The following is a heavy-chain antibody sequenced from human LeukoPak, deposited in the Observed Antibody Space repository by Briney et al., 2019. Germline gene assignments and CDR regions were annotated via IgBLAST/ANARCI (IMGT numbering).Heavy chain of an antibody. CDR1: GYTSTGYY. CDR3: ARVFYCSGGICYLNS. J-gene: IGHJ4*02. Sequence: ASVKVSCKASGYTSTGYYIHGVRQAPGQGLEWMGWINPNSGGTSYAQKFQGRVTMTRDTSITTAYMELSGLRFDDTAVYYCARVFYCSGGICYLNSWGQGTLVTVSS. V-gene: IGHV1-2*02. D-gene: IGHD2-8*02. CDR2: INPNSGGT.